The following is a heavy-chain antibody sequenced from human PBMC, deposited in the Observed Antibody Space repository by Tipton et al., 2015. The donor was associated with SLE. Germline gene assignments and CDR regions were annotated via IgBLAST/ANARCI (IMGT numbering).Heavy chain of an antibody. J-gene: IGHJ6*03. CDR2: ISGSGGST. Sequence: VQLVQSGGGVVQPGGSLRLSCAASGFTFSNYGMNWVRKAPGKGLEWVSAISGSGGSTYYADSVKGRFTISRDNSKNTLYLQMNSLRAEDTAVYYCAKRSPGALWYMDVWGKGTTVTVSS. CDR3: AKRSPGALWYMDV. D-gene: IGHD1-26*01. V-gene: IGHV3-23*04. CDR1: GFTFSNYG.